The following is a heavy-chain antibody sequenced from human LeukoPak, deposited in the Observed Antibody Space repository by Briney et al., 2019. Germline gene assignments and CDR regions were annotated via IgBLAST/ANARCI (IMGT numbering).Heavy chain of an antibody. CDR3: ARDIDVQVAYCGGDCYPLGAFDI. Sequence: GGSLRLSCAAPGFTFDDYGMSWVRQAPGKGLEWVSGINWNGGSTGYADSVKGRFTISRDNAKNSLYLQMNSLRAEDTALYYCARDIDVQVAYCGGDCYPLGAFDIWGQGTMVTVSS. J-gene: IGHJ3*02. D-gene: IGHD2-21*02. V-gene: IGHV3-20*04. CDR2: INWNGGST. CDR1: GFTFDDYG.